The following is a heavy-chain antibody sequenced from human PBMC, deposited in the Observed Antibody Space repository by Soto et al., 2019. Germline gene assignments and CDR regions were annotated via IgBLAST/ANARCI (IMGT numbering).Heavy chain of an antibody. CDR2: ISYDGSNK. CDR3: EKDSPNFSTHCSGYSFYYYYGMDV. CDR1: GFTFSSYG. Sequence: GGSLRLSCAASGFTFSSYGMHWVRQAPGKGLEWVSVISYDGSNKYYAYSVKGRFTISRDNSKNTLYLQMNSLRAEDTAVYYCEKDSPNFSTHCSGYSFYYYYGMDVGGQGTTVPVSS. V-gene: IGHV3-30*18. D-gene: IGHD3-3*01. J-gene: IGHJ6*02.